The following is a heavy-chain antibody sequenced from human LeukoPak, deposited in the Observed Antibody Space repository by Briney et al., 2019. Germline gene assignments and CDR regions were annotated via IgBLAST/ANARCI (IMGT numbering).Heavy chain of an antibody. Sequence: PGGSLRLSCAASGFTFSSYGMHWVRQAPGKGLEWVAVISYDGSNKYYADSVKGRFTISRDNAKNSLYLQMNSLRAEDTALYYCAKDIGGGSCYSCYYYGMDVWGQGTTVTVSS. J-gene: IGHJ6*02. D-gene: IGHD2-15*01. CDR2: ISYDGSNK. V-gene: IGHV3-30*18. CDR3: AKDIGGGSCYSCYYYGMDV. CDR1: GFTFSSYG.